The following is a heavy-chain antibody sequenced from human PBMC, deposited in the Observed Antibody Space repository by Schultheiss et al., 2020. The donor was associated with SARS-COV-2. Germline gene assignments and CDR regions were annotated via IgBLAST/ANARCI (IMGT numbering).Heavy chain of an antibody. CDR2: IKSKTDGGTT. CDR1: GFTFSSYA. D-gene: IGHD2-2*01. Sequence: GESLKISCAASGFTFSSYAMHWVRQAPGKGLEWVGRIKSKTDGGTTDYAAPVKGRFTISRDDSKNTLYLQMNSLKTEDTAVYYCTTDPPPLGYCSSTSCYGGVYWGQGTLVTVSS. CDR3: TTDPPPLGYCSSTSCYGGVY. V-gene: IGHV3-15*01. J-gene: IGHJ4*02.